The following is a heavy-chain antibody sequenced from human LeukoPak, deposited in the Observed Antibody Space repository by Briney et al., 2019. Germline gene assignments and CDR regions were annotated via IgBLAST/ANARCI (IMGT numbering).Heavy chain of an antibody. V-gene: IGHV1-18*01. CDR1: GYTFTSYG. CDR3: ARGRITIFGVVIPVSFDI. Sequence: ASVKVSCKASGYTFTSYGISWVRQAPGQGLEWMGWISAYNGNTNYAQKLQGRVTMTTDTSTSTAYMELRSLRSEDTAGYYCARGRITIFGVVIPVSFDIWGQGTMVTVSS. J-gene: IGHJ3*02. D-gene: IGHD3-3*01. CDR2: ISAYNGNT.